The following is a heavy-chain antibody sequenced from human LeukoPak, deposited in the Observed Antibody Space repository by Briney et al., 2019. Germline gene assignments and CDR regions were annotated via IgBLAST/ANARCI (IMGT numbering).Heavy chain of an antibody. V-gene: IGHV3-23*01. Sequence: GGSLRLSCAASGFTFSSFAITWVRQASGKGLEWVSAIVGRGVSTYYADSVKGRFTISRDTSRNTLFLQMNSLEAEDTAVYYCANLLATNSGLGSPFENWGQGTLVTVSS. J-gene: IGHJ4*02. CDR3: ANLLATNSGLGSPFEN. CDR1: GFTFSSFA. CDR2: IVGRGVST. D-gene: IGHD3-10*01.